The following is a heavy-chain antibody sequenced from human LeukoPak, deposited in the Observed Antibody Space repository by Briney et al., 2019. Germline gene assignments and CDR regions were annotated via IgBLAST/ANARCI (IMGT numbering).Heavy chain of an antibody. CDR2: INWNGGST. V-gene: IGHV3-20*04. CDR3: ARVGANSGSYFVYCYMDV. J-gene: IGHJ6*03. Sequence: GGSLRLSCAASGFTFDDYGMSWVRQAPGKGLEWVSGINWNGGSTGYADSVKGRFTISRDNAKNSLYLQMNSLRAEDTALYYCARVGANSGSYFVYCYMDVWGKGTTVTVSS. D-gene: IGHD1-26*01. CDR1: GFTFDDYG.